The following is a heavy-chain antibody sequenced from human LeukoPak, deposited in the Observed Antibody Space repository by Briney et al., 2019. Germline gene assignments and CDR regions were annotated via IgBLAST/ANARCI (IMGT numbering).Heavy chain of an antibody. CDR3: ARAQLLGRYWFDP. Sequence: SVKVSCKASGGTFSSYAISWVRQAPGQGLEWMGGIIPIFGTANYAQKFQGRVTITADESTSTAYMELSSLRSEDTAVYYCARAQLLGRYWFDPWGQGTLVTVSS. CDR1: GGTFSSYA. D-gene: IGHD2-2*01. J-gene: IGHJ5*02. V-gene: IGHV1-69*13. CDR2: IIPIFGTA.